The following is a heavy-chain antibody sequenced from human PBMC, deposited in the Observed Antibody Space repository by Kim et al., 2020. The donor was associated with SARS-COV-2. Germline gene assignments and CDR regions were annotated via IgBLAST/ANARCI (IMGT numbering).Heavy chain of an antibody. CDR3: ATEYKGYGSGGDTGPGGD. Sequence: GGSLRLSCAVSGITFSTCDMTWVRQAPGKGLESVSVISGSGYTTFYSDFVEGRFTISRDNSKNTLFLQMNSLRTGDTALYYCATEYKGYGSGGDTGPGGDWGQGTLVTVSS. CDR2: ISGSGYTT. CDR1: GITFSTCD. D-gene: IGHD3-10*01. V-gene: IGHV3-23*01. J-gene: IGHJ4*02.